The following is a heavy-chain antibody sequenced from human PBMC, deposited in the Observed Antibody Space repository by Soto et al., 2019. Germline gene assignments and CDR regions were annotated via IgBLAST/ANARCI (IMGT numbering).Heavy chain of an antibody. V-gene: IGHV3-53*01. D-gene: IGHD6-6*01. Sequence: PGESLKISCAASGFIVSTNYMTWVRQAPGKGLEWVSVIHSDDSTYYADSVKGRFTISRDNSKNTLFLQLNSLRAEDTAVYYCAREAGSSRYYYGLDVWGQGTTVTVPS. CDR1: GFIVSTNY. CDR2: IHSDDST. J-gene: IGHJ6*02. CDR3: AREAGSSRYYYGLDV.